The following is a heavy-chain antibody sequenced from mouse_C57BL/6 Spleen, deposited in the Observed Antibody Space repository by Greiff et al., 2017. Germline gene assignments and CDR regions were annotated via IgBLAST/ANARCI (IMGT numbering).Heavy chain of an antibody. V-gene: IGHV1-61*01. D-gene: IGHD4-1*01. CDR3: ARWTGTEDY. J-gene: IGHJ2*01. Sequence: VQLQQPGAELVRPGSSVKLSCKASGYTFTSYWMDWVKQRPGQGLEWIGNIYPSDSETHYNQKFKDKATLTVDKSSSTAYMQLSSLTSEDSAVYYCARWTGTEDYWGQGTTLTVSS. CDR2: IYPSDSET. CDR1: GYTFTSYW.